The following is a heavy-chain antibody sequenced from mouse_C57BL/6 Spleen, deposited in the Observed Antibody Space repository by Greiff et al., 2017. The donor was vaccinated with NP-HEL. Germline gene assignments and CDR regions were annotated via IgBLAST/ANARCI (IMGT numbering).Heavy chain of an antibody. CDR1: GYSITSGYY. CDR3: ASADVDY. Sequence: ESGPGLVKPSQSLSLTCSVTGYSITSGYYWNWIRQFPGNKLAWMGYISYDGSNNYNPSLKNRISITRDTSKNQFFLKLNSVTTEDTATYYCASADVDYWGQGTTLTVSS. J-gene: IGHJ2*01. V-gene: IGHV3-6*01. CDR2: ISYDGSN.